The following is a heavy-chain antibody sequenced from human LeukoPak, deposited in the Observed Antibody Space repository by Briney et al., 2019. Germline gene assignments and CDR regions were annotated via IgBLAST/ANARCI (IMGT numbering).Heavy chain of an antibody. D-gene: IGHD3-3*01. CDR1: GFTFSSYG. J-gene: IGHJ3*02. CDR3: AKGRPDFWSGDAFDI. V-gene: IGHV3-30*18. Sequence: GRSLRLSCAASGFTFSSYGMHWVRQAPGKGLEWVAVISYDGSNKYYADSVKGRFTISRDNSKNTLYLQMNSLRAEDTAVYYCAKGRPDFWSGDAFDIWGQGTMVTVSS. CDR2: ISYDGSNK.